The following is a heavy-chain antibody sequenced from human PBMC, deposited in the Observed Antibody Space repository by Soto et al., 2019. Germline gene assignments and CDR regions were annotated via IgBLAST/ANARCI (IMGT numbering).Heavy chain of an antibody. Sequence: EVQLLESGGGLVQPGGSLRLSCAASGFTFSNYAMSWVRQAPGQGLDLVSAISGSGGTTYYADSVKGRFTISRDNSKNTLFLQMNSLRAEDAAVYYCAKFFVETGSNSGWPWSFHYWGQGTLVTVSS. CDR1: GFTFSNYA. CDR2: ISGSGGTT. V-gene: IGHV3-23*01. D-gene: IGHD6-25*01. J-gene: IGHJ4*02. CDR3: AKFFVETGSNSGWPWSFHY.